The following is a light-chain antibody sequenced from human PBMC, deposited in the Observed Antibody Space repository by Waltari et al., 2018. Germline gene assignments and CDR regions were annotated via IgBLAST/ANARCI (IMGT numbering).Light chain of an antibody. CDR3: QSYDRRLIGSV. J-gene: IGLJ2*01. Sequence: QSVLTQPPSVSGAPGQRVTISCTGTYTNIGAGYDVHWYQQLPGTPPKLLISGNNNRTSGVPDRFSGSMSGTSASLAITGLQVQDAADYFCQSYDRRLIGSVFGGGTKLAVL. CDR2: GNN. CDR1: YTNIGAGYD. V-gene: IGLV1-40*01.